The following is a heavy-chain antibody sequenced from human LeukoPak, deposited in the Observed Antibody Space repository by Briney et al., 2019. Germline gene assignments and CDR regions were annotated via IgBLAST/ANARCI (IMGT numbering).Heavy chain of an antibody. V-gene: IGHV1-24*01. CDR2: FDPEDGET. Sequence: ASVKVSCKVSRYTLTELSMHWVRQAPGKGLEWMGGFDPEDGETIYAQKFQGRVTMTEDTSTDTAYMELSSLRSEDTAVYYCATVKIDYDSSGYYWEYYFDYWGQGTLVTVSS. J-gene: IGHJ4*02. CDR1: RYTLTELS. D-gene: IGHD3-22*01. CDR3: ATVKIDYDSSGYYWEYYFDY.